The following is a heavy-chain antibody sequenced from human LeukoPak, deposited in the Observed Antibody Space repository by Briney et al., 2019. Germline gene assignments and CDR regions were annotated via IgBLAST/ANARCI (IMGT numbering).Heavy chain of an antibody. V-gene: IGHV4-34*01. Sequence: PSETLSLTCTVSGGSISSHYWSWIRQPPGKGLEWIGEINHSGSTNYNPSLKSRVTISVDTSKNQFSLKLSSVTAADTAVYYCARVSTYGSGSYYKLDYWGQGTLVTVSS. CDR3: ARVSTYGSGSYYKLDY. CDR2: INHSGST. D-gene: IGHD3-10*01. CDR1: GGSISSHY. J-gene: IGHJ4*02.